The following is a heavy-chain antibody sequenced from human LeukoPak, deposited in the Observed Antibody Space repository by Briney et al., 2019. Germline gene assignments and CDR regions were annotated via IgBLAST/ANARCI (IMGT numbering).Heavy chain of an antibody. CDR3: AKRGKWDVTPFDY. V-gene: IGHV3-23*01. Sequence: GGSLRLSCAASGFTFTSYSMNWVRQAPGKGLEWVSTISGGGGSTYYADSVKGRFTISRDNSKNTLYLQVNSLRAEDTAVYYCAKRGKWDVTPFDYWGQGTLVTVSS. J-gene: IGHJ4*02. CDR2: ISGGGGST. D-gene: IGHD1-26*01. CDR1: GFTFTSYS.